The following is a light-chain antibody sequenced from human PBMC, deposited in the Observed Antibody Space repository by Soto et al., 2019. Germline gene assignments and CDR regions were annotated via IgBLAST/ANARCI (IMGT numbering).Light chain of an antibody. CDR1: SSNIGAGYD. CDR3: QSYDSSLSVV. J-gene: IGLJ2*01. CDR2: GNN. Sequence: QSVLTQPPSVSGAPGQRVTISCTGSSSNIGAGYDVHWYQQLPGTAPKLLIYGNNNRPSGVPDRFSGSESGTSASLAITGLQAEDEADYYCQSYDSSLSVVFGGGTQLTVL. V-gene: IGLV1-40*01.